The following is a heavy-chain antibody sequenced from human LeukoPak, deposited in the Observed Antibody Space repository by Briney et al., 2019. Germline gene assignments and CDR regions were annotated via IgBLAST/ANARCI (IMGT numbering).Heavy chain of an antibody. CDR1: GGSISSYY. Sequence: SETLSLTCTVSGGSISSYYWSWIRQPPGKGLEWIGYIYHSGSTNYNPSLKSRVTISVDTSKNQFSLKLSSVTAADTAVYYCARAGDILTGFYFDYWGQGTLVTVSS. CDR3: ARAGDILTGFYFDY. J-gene: IGHJ4*02. V-gene: IGHV4-59*01. CDR2: IYHSGST. D-gene: IGHD3-9*01.